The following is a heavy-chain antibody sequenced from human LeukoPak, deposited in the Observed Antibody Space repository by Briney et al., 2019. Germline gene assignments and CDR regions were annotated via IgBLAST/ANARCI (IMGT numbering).Heavy chain of an antibody. Sequence: GGPLRLSYAASGFTFSSYAMSWVRQAPGKGLEWVSAISGSGGSTYYADSVKGRFTISRDNSKNTLYLQMDSLRAEDTAVYYCTPWDVVVAASYAFDIWGQGTMVTVSS. CDR3: TPWDVVVAASYAFDI. V-gene: IGHV3-23*01. J-gene: IGHJ3*02. CDR1: GFTFSSYA. CDR2: ISGSGGST. D-gene: IGHD2-15*01.